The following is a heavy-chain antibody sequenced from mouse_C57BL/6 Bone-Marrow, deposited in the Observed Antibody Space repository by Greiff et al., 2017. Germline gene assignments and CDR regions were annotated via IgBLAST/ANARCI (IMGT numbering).Heavy chain of an antibody. Sequence: QVQLKQSGAELVKPGASVKMSCKASGYTFTSYWITWVKQRPGQGLEWIGAIYPTSGRTDYNEKFKSKAILTVDTSSNTAYMKLSSLTSEDSAVFYGARSGALGRSFDYWGQGTTLTVSS. CDR3: ARSGALGRSFDY. D-gene: IGHD4-1*01. CDR1: GYTFTSYW. V-gene: IGHV1-55*01. J-gene: IGHJ2*01. CDR2: IYPTSGRT.